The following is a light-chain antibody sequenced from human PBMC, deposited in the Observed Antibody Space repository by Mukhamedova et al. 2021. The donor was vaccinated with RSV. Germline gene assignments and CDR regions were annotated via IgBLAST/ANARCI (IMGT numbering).Light chain of an antibody. CDR1: QNINKY. CDR2: DIS. Sequence: RASQNINKYFAWFQQRPGKVPKSLIYDISNLQSGVPSRFSGGGSGTDFTLTINSLQPEDFSTYYCQQYYSHPFTLGQRTRLEIK. CDR3: QQYYSHPFT. J-gene: IGKJ5*01. V-gene: IGKV1-16*01.